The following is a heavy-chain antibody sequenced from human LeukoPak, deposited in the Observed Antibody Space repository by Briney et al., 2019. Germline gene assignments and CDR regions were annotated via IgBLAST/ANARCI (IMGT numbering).Heavy chain of an antibody. D-gene: IGHD6-19*01. CDR2: TYYRSKWYN. CDR3: ARGSSSGWYMDYYYGMDV. J-gene: IGHJ6*02. V-gene: IGHV6-1*01. Sequence: SQTLSLTCAISGDSVSSNSAAWNWIRQSPSRGLEWLGRTYYRSKWYNDYAVSVKSRITINPDTSKNQFSLQLNFVTPEDAAVYYCARGSSSGWYMDYYYGMDVWGQGTTVTVSS. CDR1: GDSVSSNSAA.